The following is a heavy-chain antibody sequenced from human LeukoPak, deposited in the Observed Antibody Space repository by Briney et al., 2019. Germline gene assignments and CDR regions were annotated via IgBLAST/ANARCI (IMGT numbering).Heavy chain of an antibody. D-gene: IGHD3-10*01. CDR3: AKVMKGSERLTMVRGVIIKTAGLYYMDV. CDR1: GFTLSCYA. CDR2: ISASGGST. J-gene: IGHJ6*03. V-gene: IGHV3-23*01. Sequence: GGSLRLSCAASGFTLSCYAMSWVRQAPGKGLEWVSGISASGGSTNYADSVKGRFTISRDNSKNTVYLQMNSLRAEDTAVYYCAKVMKGSERLTMVRGVIIKTAGLYYMDVWGKGTTVTVSS.